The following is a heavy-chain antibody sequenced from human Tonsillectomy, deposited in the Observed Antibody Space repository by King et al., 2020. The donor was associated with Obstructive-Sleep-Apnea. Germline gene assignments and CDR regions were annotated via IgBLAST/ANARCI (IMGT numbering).Heavy chain of an antibody. Sequence: ITLKESGPPLVKPTQTLTLTCTFSGFSLSTRGVGVGWIRQPPGKALEWLALIYWDDDKRYSPSLKSRLTITKDTSKNQVVLTMTNMDPGETATYYWAHVSSPAFDYWGQGTLVTVSS. D-gene: IGHD6-13*01. CDR3: AHVSSPAFDY. CDR1: GFSLSTRGVG. J-gene: IGHJ4*02. V-gene: IGHV2-5*02. CDR2: IYWDDDK.